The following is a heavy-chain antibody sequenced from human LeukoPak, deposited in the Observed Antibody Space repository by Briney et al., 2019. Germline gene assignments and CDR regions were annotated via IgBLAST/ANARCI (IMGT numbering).Heavy chain of an antibody. CDR1: GYTFTSYG. J-gene: IGHJ4*02. D-gene: IGHD6-6*01. CDR2: ISAYNGNT. CDR3: ARDRIGSSATFFTEYYFDY. V-gene: IGHV1-18*01. Sequence: ASVKVSCKASGYTFTSYGISWVRQAPGQGLEWMGWISAYNGNTNYAQKLQGRVTMTTDTSTSTAYMELRSLRSDDTAVYYCARDRIGSSATFFTEYYFDYWGQGTLVTVSS.